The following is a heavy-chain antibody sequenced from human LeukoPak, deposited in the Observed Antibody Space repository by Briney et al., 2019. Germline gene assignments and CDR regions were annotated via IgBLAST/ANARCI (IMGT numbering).Heavy chain of an antibody. D-gene: IGHD6-19*01. Sequence: ASVTVSFTSSGYTFTIYGISWVRQAPGQGREGMGWISAYNGNTNYAQKLQGRVTMTTDTSTSTAYMELRSLRSDDTAVYYCARETNLAVAGGAFDIWGQGTMVTVSS. CDR3: ARETNLAVAGGAFDI. CDR2: ISAYNGNT. J-gene: IGHJ3*02. V-gene: IGHV1-18*01. CDR1: GYTFTIYG.